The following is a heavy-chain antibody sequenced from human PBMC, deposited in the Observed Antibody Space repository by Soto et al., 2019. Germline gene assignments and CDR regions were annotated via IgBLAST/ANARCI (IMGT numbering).Heavy chain of an antibody. CDR2: ISYDGSNK. Sequence: PGGSLRLSCAASGFTFSSYAMHWVRQAPGKGLEWVAVISYDGSNKYYADSVKGRFTISRHNSKNTLYLQMNSLRAEDTAVYYCARDLLLLGAFDIWGQGTMVTVSS. CDR1: GFTFSSYA. CDR3: ARDLLLLGAFDI. D-gene: IGHD1-26*01. V-gene: IGHV3-30-3*01. J-gene: IGHJ3*02.